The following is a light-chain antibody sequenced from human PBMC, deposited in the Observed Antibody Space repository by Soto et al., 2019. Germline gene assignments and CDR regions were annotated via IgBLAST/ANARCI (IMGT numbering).Light chain of an antibody. J-gene: IGKJ1*01. V-gene: IGKV1-5*02. CDR3: QQHNTYV. CDR1: QSIASW. CDR2: DAS. Sequence: DIQMTQSPSTLSASVGDRVTIICRASQSIASWLAWYQQKPGKAPELLIYDASSLKSGVPSRFSGSGSGTEFTLTISDLQPGDFATYFCQQHNTYVFGQGTKVDIK.